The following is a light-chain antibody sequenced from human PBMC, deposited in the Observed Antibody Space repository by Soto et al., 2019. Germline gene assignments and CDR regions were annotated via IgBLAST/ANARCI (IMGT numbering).Light chain of an antibody. CDR1: QSISSY. Sequence: DIQMTQSPSSLSASVGDRVTITCRASQSISSYLNWYQQKPGKAPKLLIYAASSLQSGVPSRFSGSGSGTDFTLTISRLDPEDFAVYYCQQYGSSASFGQGTKVDIK. CDR2: AAS. V-gene: IGKV1-39*01. CDR3: QQYGSSAS. J-gene: IGKJ1*01.